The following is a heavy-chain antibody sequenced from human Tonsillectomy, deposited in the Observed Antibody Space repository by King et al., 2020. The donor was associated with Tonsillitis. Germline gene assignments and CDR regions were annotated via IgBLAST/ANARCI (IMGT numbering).Heavy chain of an antibody. CDR2: IYYSGSA. CDR3: ARVVPAAMKLYYYYYMDV. J-gene: IGHJ6*03. CDR1: GGSISSYY. V-gene: IGHV4-59*01. Sequence: LQLQESGPGLVKPSETLSLTCTVSGGSISSYYWSWIRQPPGKGLEWIGYIYYSGSASYNPSLKSRVTISVDTSKNQFSLKLSSVTAADTAVYYCARVVPAAMKLYYYYYMDVWGKGTTVTVSS. D-gene: IGHD2-2*01.